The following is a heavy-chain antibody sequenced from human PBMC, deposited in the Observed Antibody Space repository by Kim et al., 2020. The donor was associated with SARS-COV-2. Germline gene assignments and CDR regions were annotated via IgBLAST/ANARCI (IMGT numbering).Heavy chain of an antibody. CDR3: ARDIPYSSSGYYYVH. V-gene: IGHV3-66*01. J-gene: IGHJ4*02. Sequence: SVKGRFTISRDNSRNTLYLQMNSLRAEDTAVYYCARDIPYSSSGYYYVHWGQGTLVTVSS. D-gene: IGHD3-22*01.